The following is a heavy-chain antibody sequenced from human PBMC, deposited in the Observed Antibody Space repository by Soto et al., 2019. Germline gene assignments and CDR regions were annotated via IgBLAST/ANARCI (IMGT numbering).Heavy chain of an antibody. V-gene: IGHV3-23*01. J-gene: IGHJ4*02. CDR2: ISSSGDST. CDR3: AKEGEHRSRWANFDY. CDR1: GFTFGSYA. D-gene: IGHD6-19*01. Sequence: PGGSLRLSCAASGFTFGSYAMIWVRQAPGKGLGWVSTISSSGDSTYYADSVKGRFTVSRDNSMNTLYMQMNSLRAEDTAVYYCAKEGEHRSRWANFDYWGQGALVTVSS.